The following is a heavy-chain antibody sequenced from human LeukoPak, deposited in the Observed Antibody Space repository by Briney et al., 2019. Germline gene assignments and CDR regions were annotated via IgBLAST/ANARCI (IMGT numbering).Heavy chain of an antibody. CDR2: ITPGGGT. CDR1: GYTFSDYY. V-gene: IGHV1-2*02. CDR3: ARDRYGDGFAHLDY. D-gene: IGHD5-24*01. Sequence: GASVTVSCKASGYTFSDYYIHWVRQAPGQGREWMGWITPGGGTNYPQKFQGRVAISWDTSITTAYMDLSRLTSDDTAVYYCARDRYGDGFAHLDYWGQGALVTVSS. J-gene: IGHJ4*02.